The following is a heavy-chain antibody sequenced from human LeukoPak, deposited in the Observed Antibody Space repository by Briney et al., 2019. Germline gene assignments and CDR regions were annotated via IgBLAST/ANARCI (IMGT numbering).Heavy chain of an antibody. V-gene: IGHV3-30*04. CDR3: ARDVVTVTTFSPARD. J-gene: IGHJ4*02. CDR1: GFTFSSYA. D-gene: IGHD4-17*01. Sequence: QPGGSLRLSCAASGFTFSSYAMHWVRQAPGKGLEWVAVISYDGSNKYYADSVKGRFTISRDNSKNTLYLQMNSLRAEDTAVYYCARDVVTVTTFSPARDWGQGTLVTVSS. CDR2: ISYDGSNK.